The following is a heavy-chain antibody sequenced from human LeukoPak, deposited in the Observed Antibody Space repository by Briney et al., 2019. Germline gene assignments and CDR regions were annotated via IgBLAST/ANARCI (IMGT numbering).Heavy chain of an antibody. D-gene: IGHD6-19*01. J-gene: IGHJ4*02. CDR2: TYYSSKWYK. CDR3: ARGWLGSGLDY. Sequence: QTLSLTCAISGDGVSSDSAAWNWIRPSPSSGLEWLGRTYYSSKWYKDYAVSVKSRITLNPDTSKNQFSLLLNSVTPEDTAVYYCARGWLGSGLDYWGQGTLVTVSS. V-gene: IGHV6-1*01. CDR1: GDGVSSDSAA.